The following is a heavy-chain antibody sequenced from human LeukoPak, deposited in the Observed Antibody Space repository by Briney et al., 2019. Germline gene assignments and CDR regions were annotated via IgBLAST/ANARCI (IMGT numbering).Heavy chain of an antibody. J-gene: IGHJ4*02. CDR2: IYISGST. Sequence: PSETLSLTCNVSGDSISSSSYYWSWIRQPAGKGLEWIGRIYISGSTKYNPPLESRVTISLDASKSQFALKLSSVTAADTAVYYCARDLRGVTADWGQGTLLTVSS. CDR1: GDSISSSSYY. V-gene: IGHV4-61*02. D-gene: IGHD3-10*01. CDR3: ARDLRGVTAD.